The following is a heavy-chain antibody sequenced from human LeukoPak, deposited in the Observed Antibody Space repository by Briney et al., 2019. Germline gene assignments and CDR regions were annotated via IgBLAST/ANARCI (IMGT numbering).Heavy chain of an antibody. Sequence: ASLKVSCKASGYTFTGYYMHWLRHAPGQGLEWMGWINPNSVGTNYAQKFQGRVTMTRDTSISTAYMELSGLRSDDTAVYYCARLGFCSGGSCPYYFDYWGQGTLVTVSS. V-gene: IGHV1-2*02. J-gene: IGHJ4*02. CDR3: ARLGFCSGGSCPYYFDY. D-gene: IGHD2-15*01. CDR2: INPNSVGT. CDR1: GYTFTGYY.